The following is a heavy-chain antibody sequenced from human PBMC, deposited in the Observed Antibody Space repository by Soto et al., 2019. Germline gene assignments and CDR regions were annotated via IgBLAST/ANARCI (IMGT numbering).Heavy chain of an antibody. CDR1: GYTFTSYA. CDR2: INAGNGNT. Sequence: ASVKVSCKASGYTFTSYAMHWVRQAPGQRLEWMGWINAGNGNTKYSQKFQGRVTITRDTSASTAYMELRSLRSDDTAVYYCARGVGSGTYYNQYNWFDPWGQGTLVTVSS. V-gene: IGHV1-3*01. D-gene: IGHD3-10*01. CDR3: ARGVGSGTYYNQYNWFDP. J-gene: IGHJ5*02.